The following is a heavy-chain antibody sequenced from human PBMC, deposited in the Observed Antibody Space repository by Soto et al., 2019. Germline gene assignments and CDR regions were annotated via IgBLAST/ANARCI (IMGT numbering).Heavy chain of an antibody. CDR2: IIPIFGTA. J-gene: IGHJ6*02. CDR1: GGTFSSYA. Sequence: SVKVSCKASGGTFSSYAISWVRHAPGQGLEWMGGIIPIFGTANYAQKFQGRVTITADESTSTAYMELSSLRSEDTAVYYCARESRQWLVKSYYYYGMDLWGQAPTVTVSS. D-gene: IGHD6-19*01. V-gene: IGHV1-69*13. CDR3: ARESRQWLVKSYYYYGMDL.